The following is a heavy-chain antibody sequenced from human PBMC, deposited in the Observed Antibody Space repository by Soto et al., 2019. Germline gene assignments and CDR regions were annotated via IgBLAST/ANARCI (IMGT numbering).Heavy chain of an antibody. J-gene: IGHJ6*01. CDR2: IYSGGST. V-gene: IGHV3-53*01. Sequence: AGSLRLSCTSSVFTVSSNYMSCVRHSPGKGLELVSVIYSGGSTYYADSVKGRITISRDIYKNTLYLKMRSLRAEDTAVYYCARTLAARTYYYYGMELWGQGTPVNVSS. CDR3: ARTLAARTYYYYGMEL. CDR1: VFTVSSNY. D-gene: IGHD6-6*01.